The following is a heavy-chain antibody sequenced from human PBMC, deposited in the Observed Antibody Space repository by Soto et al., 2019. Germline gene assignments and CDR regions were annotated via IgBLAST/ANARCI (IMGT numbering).Heavy chain of an antibody. Sequence: PSETLSITCTVSGGYINSYYWNWIRQPPGKGLEWIGYIYYSGSTNYNPSLKSRVVISVDTSKNQFSLKLRSVTAADTAMYYCAKNDDHGSSYHGMDVWGQGTTVTVSS. CDR2: IYYSGST. CDR3: AKNDDHGSSYHGMDV. CDR1: GGYINSYY. V-gene: IGHV4-59*01. D-gene: IGHD4-17*01. J-gene: IGHJ6*01.